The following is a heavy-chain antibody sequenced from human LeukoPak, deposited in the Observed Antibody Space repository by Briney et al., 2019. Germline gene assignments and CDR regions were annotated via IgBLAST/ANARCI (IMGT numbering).Heavy chain of an antibody. CDR3: ARDDWELRGAFDY. Sequence: ASVKVSCKGSGYTFTGYYMHWVRQAPGQGLEWMGWINPNSGGTNYAQKFQGRVTMTRDTSISTAYMELSRLRSDDTAVYYCARDDWELRGAFDYWGQGTLVILSS. J-gene: IGHJ4*02. CDR2: INPNSGGT. D-gene: IGHD1-26*01. V-gene: IGHV1-2*02. CDR1: GYTFTGYY.